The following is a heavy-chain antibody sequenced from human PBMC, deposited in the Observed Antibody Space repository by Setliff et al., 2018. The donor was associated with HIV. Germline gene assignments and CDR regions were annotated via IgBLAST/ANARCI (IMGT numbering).Heavy chain of an antibody. D-gene: IGHD1-1*01. CDR3: AGSRGYFVQAD. CDR2: IKKDGREK. J-gene: IGHJ4*02. CDR1: GFIFSDSW. V-gene: IGHV3-7*01. Sequence: GGSLRLSCGASGFIFSDSWMDWVRQAPGKGLEWVATIKKDGREKYYVDSVKGRFTISRDNTKNFLYLEMNSLRAEDTAVYYCAGSRGYFVQADWGQGTLVTVSS.